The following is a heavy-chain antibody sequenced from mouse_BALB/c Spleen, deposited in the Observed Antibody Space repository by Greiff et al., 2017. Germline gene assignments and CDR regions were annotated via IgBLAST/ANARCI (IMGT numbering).Heavy chain of an antibody. CDR2: INPSSGYT. Sequence: LEESAAELARPGASVKMSCKASGYTFTSYTMHWVKQRPGQGLEWIGYINPSSGYTEYNQKFKDKTTLTADKSSSTAYMQLSSLTSEDSAVYYCARWMVRAYWGQGTLVTVSA. J-gene: IGHJ3*01. V-gene: IGHV1-4*02. CDR3: ARWMVRAY. CDR1: GYTFTSYT. D-gene: IGHD2-3*01.